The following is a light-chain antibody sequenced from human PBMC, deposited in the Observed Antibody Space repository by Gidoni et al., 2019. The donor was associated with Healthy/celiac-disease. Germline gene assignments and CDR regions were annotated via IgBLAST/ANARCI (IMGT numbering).Light chain of an antibody. J-gene: IGKJ2*01. CDR3: QQYGSSPMYT. CDR1: QSVSSSY. Sequence: EIVLTHSPGTLSLSPGERATLSCRASQSVSSSYLAWYQQKPGQAPRLLIYGASSRATGIPDRFSGSGYGTDFTLTISRLEPEDFAVYYCQQYGSSPMYTFGQGTKLEIK. V-gene: IGKV3-20*01. CDR2: GAS.